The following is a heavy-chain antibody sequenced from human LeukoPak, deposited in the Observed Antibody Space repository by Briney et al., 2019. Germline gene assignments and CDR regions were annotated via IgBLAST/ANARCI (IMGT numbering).Heavy chain of an antibody. V-gene: IGHV3-21*01. Sequence: PGGSLRLSCAASGFTFSSYSMNWVRQAPGKGLGWVSSISSSSSYIYYADSVKGRFTISRDNAKNSLYLQMNSLRAEDTAVYYCARDFYSRGWYVGAFDIWGQGTMVTVSS. J-gene: IGHJ3*02. CDR2: ISSSSSYI. D-gene: IGHD6-19*01. CDR1: GFTFSSYS. CDR3: ARDFYSRGWYVGAFDI.